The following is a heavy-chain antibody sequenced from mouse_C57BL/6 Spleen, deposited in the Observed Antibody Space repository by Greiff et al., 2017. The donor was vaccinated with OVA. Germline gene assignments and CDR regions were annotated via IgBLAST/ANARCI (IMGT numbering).Heavy chain of an antibody. D-gene: IGHD1-1*01. Sequence: EVQLVESGGGLVKPGGSLKLSCAASGFTFSSYAMSWVRQTPEKRLEWVATISDGGSYTYYPDNVKGRFTISRDNAKNSLYLQMSHLKSEDAAMYYCARALYAAYAMDYWGQGTSVTVSS. V-gene: IGHV5-4*01. CDR1: GFTFSSYA. CDR2: ISDGGSYT. J-gene: IGHJ4*01. CDR3: ARALYAAYAMDY.